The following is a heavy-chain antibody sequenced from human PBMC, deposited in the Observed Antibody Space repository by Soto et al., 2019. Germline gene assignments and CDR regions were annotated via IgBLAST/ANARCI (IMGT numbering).Heavy chain of an antibody. CDR2: ISGSSSYT. Sequence: QVQLVESGGGLVKPGGSLRLSCAASGFTFSDYYMSWIRQAPGKGLEWLSYISGSSSYTNYADSVKGRFTISRDNAKNALSLQMNSLRAEDAAVYYCARAMPGIARHEDYWGQGTLVTVSS. CDR3: ARAMPGIARHEDY. D-gene: IGHD6-13*01. CDR1: GFTFSDYY. J-gene: IGHJ4*02. V-gene: IGHV3-11*05.